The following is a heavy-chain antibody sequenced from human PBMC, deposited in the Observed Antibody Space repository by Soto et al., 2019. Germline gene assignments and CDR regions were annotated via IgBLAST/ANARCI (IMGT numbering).Heavy chain of an antibody. J-gene: IGHJ5*02. CDR2: IDTSGSPI. V-gene: IGHV3-48*03. CDR3: VRELELRVASFDP. CDR1: GFAFSIYE. D-gene: IGHD1-26*01. Sequence: EVQLVASGGGLVQPGGPLRLSCSASGFAFSIYEMDWVRQAPGKGLEWVSYIDTSGSPIYYADSVEGRFTISRDNTENSLYLQMSSLRVEATAVYYCVRELELRVASFDPWGQGTLVTVSS.